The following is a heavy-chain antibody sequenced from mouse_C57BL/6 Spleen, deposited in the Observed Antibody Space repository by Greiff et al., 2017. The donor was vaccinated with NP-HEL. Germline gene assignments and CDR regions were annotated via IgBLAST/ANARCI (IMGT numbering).Heavy chain of an antibody. J-gene: IGHJ4*01. CDR3: AKQGLLYAMDY. CDR1: GFSLTSYG. CDR2: IWGDGGT. V-gene: IGHV2-3*01. Sequence: VKLMESGPGLVAPSQSLSITCTVSGFSLTSYGVSWVRQPPGRGLGWLGVIWGDGGTNNHSALISRLSISKDNSKSQVFLKLNSLQTDDTATYYCAKQGLLYAMDYWGQGTSVTVSS.